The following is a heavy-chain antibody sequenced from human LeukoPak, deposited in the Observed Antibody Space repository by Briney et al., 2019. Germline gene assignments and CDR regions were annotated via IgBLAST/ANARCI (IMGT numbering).Heavy chain of an antibody. CDR2: ISGSGSTI. D-gene: IGHD3-22*01. Sequence: GGSLRLSCAASGFTFSDYYMSWIRQAPGEGLEWVSYISGSGSTIYYADSVKGRFTISRDNTKNSLFLQMNSLRAEDTAVYYCASDPARDYYDSSGYFRWIDCWGQGTLVTVSS. V-gene: IGHV3-11*01. J-gene: IGHJ4*02. CDR3: ASDPARDYYDSSGYFRWIDC. CDR1: GFTFSDYY.